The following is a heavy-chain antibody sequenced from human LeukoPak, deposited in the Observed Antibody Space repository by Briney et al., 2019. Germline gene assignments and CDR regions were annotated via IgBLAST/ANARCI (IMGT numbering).Heavy chain of an antibody. CDR3: ARRGSEGMVRGVIITYNWYFDL. Sequence: GGSLRLSCAASGFTFSTYGMSWVRQAPGKGLEWVSSISSSSSYIYYADSVKGRFTISRDNAKNSLYLQMNRLRAEDTAVYYCARRGSEGMVRGVIITYNWYFDLWGRGTLVTVSS. V-gene: IGHV3-21*04. D-gene: IGHD3-10*01. CDR1: GFTFSTYG. J-gene: IGHJ2*01. CDR2: ISSSSSYI.